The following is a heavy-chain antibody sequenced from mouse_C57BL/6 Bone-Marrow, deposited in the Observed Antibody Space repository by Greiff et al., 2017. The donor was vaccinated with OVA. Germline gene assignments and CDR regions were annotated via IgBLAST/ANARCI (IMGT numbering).Heavy chain of an antibody. J-gene: IGHJ3*01. Sequence: EVQLQESGPELVKPGASVKMSCKASGYTFTDYNMHWVKQSHGKSLEWIGYINPNNGGTSYNQKFKGKATLTVNKSSSTAYMELRSLTSEDSAVYYCARWGSSGSAWFAYWGQGTLVTVSA. V-gene: IGHV1-22*01. CDR2: INPNNGGT. CDR3: ARWGSSGSAWFAY. D-gene: IGHD3-2*02. CDR1: GYTFTDYN.